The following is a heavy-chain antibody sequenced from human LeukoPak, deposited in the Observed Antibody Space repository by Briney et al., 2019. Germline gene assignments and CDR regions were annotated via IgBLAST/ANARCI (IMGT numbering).Heavy chain of an antibody. V-gene: IGHV4-39*07. CDR3: ARDEDTMIVRD. CDR1: GGSISNYY. J-gene: IGHJ4*02. Sequence: SETLSLTCTVSGGSISNYYWGWIRQPPGKGLEWIGSIYYSGSTYYNPSLKSRVTISVDTSKNQFSLKLSSVTAADTAVYYCARDEDTMIVRDWGQGTLVTVSS. D-gene: IGHD3-22*01. CDR2: IYYSGST.